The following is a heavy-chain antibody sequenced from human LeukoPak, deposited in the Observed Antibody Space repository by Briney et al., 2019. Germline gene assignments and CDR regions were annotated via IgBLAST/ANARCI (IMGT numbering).Heavy chain of an antibody. CDR2: MNPNSGNT. V-gene: IGHV1-8*03. CDR3: ARIGYCSSTSCYGWFDP. CDR1: GYTFTSYD. Sequence: GASVKVSCKASGYTFTSYDINWVRQATGQGLEWMGWMNPNSGNTGYAQKFQGRVTITRNTSISTAYMELSSLRSEDTAVYYCARIGYCSSTSCYGWFDPWGQGTLVTVSS. D-gene: IGHD2-2*01. J-gene: IGHJ5*02.